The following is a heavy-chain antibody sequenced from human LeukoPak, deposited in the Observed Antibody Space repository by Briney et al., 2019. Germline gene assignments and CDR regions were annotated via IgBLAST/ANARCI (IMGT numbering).Heavy chain of an antibody. Sequence: GGSLRLSCAASGFSFTSYEKNWVRNAPGKGQERGSHVSSDGRVGSYVDSVRGRFTMSRDNAKNLLFLQMNGLRVEDTAVYYCARDTLNGPFVISLDYWGQGALVTVSS. CDR1: GFSFTSYE. CDR2: VSSDGRVG. D-gene: IGHD3-9*01. J-gene: IGHJ4*02. V-gene: IGHV3-48*03. CDR3: ARDTLNGPFVISLDY.